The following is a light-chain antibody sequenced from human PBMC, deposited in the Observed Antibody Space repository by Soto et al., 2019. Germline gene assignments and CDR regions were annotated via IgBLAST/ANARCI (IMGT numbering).Light chain of an antibody. CDR1: QSISNY. CDR3: QQTYSTPLT. CDR2: AAS. V-gene: IGKV1-39*01. J-gene: IGKJ4*02. Sequence: DIQMTQAPSSLSASEGDRVTITCRASQSISNYLNWYQQKPGKAPKFLISAASSLQSGVPSRFSGSGYGTEFTLTISSLRPEDFATYYCQQTYSTPLTCGGGTKVEIK.